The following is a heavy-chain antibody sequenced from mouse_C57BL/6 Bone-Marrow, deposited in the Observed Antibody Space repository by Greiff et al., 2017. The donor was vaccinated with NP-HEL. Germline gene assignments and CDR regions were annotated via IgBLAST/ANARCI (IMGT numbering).Heavy chain of an antibody. D-gene: IGHD1-1*01. V-gene: IGHV1-81*01. CDR2: IYPRSGNT. CDR3: IITTVVPFDY. J-gene: IGHJ2*01. Sequence: VQLQQSGAELARPGASVKLSCKASGYTFTSYGISWVKQRTGQGLEWIGEIYPRSGNTYYNEKFKGKATLTADKSSSTAYMELRSLTSEDSAVYFCIITTVVPFDYWGQGTTLTVSS. CDR1: GYTFTSYG.